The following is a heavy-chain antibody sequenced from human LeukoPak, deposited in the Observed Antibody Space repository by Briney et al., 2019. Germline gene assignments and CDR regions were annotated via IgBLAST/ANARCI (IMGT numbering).Heavy chain of an antibody. CDR2: INSDGSST. CDR1: GFTFSSYW. V-gene: IGHV3-74*01. J-gene: IGHJ4*02. CDR3: AREVSSSAGMNY. Sequence: GGSLRLSCAASGFTFSSYWMHWVRQAPGKGLVWFSRINSDGSSTNYADSVKGLFTISRDNAKNTLYLQMNSLRAEDTAVYYCAREVSSSAGMNYWGQGTLVTVSS. D-gene: IGHD6-6*01.